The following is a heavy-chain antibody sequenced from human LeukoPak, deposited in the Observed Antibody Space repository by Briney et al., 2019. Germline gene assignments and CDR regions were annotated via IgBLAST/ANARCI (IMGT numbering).Heavy chain of an antibody. CDR3: ARRGSGSRCYFDY. CDR2: IYHSGST. V-gene: IGHV4-38-2*01. J-gene: IGHJ4*02. Sequence: SETLSLTCAVSGYSISSGYYWGWIRQPPGKGLEWIGSIYHSGSTYYNPSLKSRVTISVDTSKNQFSLKLSSVTAADTAVYYCARRGSGSRCYFDYWGQGTLVTVSS. CDR1: GYSISSGYY. D-gene: IGHD1-26*01.